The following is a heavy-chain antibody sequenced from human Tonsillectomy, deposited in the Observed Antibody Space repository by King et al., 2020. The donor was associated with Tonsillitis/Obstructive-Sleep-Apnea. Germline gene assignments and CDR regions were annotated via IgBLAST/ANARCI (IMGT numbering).Heavy chain of an antibody. V-gene: IGHV4-39*01. D-gene: IGHD2-2*01. CDR2: IYSSGGT. CDR3: ARQGRTSCYFCSYYYYYMDV. CDR1: GGSLSNSSYY. J-gene: IGHJ6*03. Sequence: QLQLQESGPGLVKPSETLSLTCTVSGGSLSNSSYYGGWIRQPPGKGLEWIGSIYSSGGTYYNPSLKSRVTISVDTSKNQSSLKLSSVTAADTAVYYCARQGRTSCYFCSYYYYYMDVWGKGTTVTVSS.